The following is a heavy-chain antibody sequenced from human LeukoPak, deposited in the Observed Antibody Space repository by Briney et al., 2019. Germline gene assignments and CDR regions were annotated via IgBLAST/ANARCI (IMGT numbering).Heavy chain of an antibody. CDR3: AGGDYDFWSGYYTVGYFDY. D-gene: IGHD3-3*01. Sequence: PGGSLRLSCAASGFTVSSNYMSWVRQPPGKGLEWVSVIYSGVSTYYADSVKGRFTISRDNSKNTLYLQMNSLRAEDTAVYYCAGGDYDFWSGYYTVGYFDYWGQGTLVTVSS. CDR2: IYSGVST. CDR1: GFTVSSNY. V-gene: IGHV3-53*03. J-gene: IGHJ4*02.